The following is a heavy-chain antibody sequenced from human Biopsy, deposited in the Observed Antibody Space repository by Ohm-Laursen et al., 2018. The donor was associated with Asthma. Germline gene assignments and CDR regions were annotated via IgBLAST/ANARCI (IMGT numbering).Heavy chain of an antibody. V-gene: IGHV1-69*01. CDR2: IIPIFGTA. J-gene: IGHJ6*02. CDR3: ARDPHNSYLAPLRTKFNYYYYGMDV. Sequence: SSVKVSCNASGGTFSSYAISWVRQAPGQGLEWMGGIIPIFGTANYAQKFQGRVTITADESTSTAYMELSSLRSEDTAVYYCARDPHNSYLAPLRTKFNYYYYGMDVWGQGTTVTVSS. CDR1: GGTFSSYA. D-gene: IGHD1-7*01.